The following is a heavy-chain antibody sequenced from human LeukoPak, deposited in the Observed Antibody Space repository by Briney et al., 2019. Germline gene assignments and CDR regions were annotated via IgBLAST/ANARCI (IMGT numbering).Heavy chain of an antibody. J-gene: IGHJ4*02. V-gene: IGHV4-4*02. Sequence: PSGTLPLTCGVSGGSISNTNWWTWVRQPPGKGLEWIGEVNLQGSTNYNPSLKSRVAISVDKSENHISLKLTSVTAADTAVYCAREGGPYRPLDYSGQGTLVTVAS. CDR1: GGSISNTNW. CDR3: AREGGPYRPLDY. CDR2: VNLQGST.